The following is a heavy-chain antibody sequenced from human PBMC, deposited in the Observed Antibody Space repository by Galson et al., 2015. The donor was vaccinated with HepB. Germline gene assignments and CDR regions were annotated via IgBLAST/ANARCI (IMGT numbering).Heavy chain of an antibody. Sequence: SLRLSCAASGFTFSSYSMNWVRQAPGKGLEWVSSISSSSSYIYYADSVKGRFTISRDNAKNSLYLQMNSLRAEDTAVYYCARGGGGSLRSPFFDYWGQGTLVTVSS. CDR1: GFTFSSYS. CDR3: ARGGGGSLRSPFFDY. D-gene: IGHD2-15*01. CDR2: ISSSSSYI. J-gene: IGHJ4*02. V-gene: IGHV3-21*01.